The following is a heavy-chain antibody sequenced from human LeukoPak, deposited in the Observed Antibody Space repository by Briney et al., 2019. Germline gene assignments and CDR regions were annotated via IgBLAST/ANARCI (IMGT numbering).Heavy chain of an antibody. D-gene: IGHD5-18*01. CDR1: GGSISSYY. V-gene: IGHV4-59*08. CDR2: IYYSGST. CDR3: ATHRGYSYGYDACDI. J-gene: IGHJ3*02. Sequence: SETLSLTCTVSGGSISSYYWSWIRQPPGKGLEWIGYIYYSGSTNYNPSLKSRVTISVDTSKNQFSLKLTSVAAADTAVYYCATHRGYSYGYDACDIWGQGTMVTVSA.